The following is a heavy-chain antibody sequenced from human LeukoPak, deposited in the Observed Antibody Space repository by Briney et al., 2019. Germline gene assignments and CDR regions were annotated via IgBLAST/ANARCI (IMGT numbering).Heavy chain of an antibody. V-gene: IGHV3-23*01. CDR2: ISGSGGST. CDR3: ANNDGFWSGPFDY. J-gene: IGHJ4*02. Sequence: GGSLRLSCAASGFTFSSYSMNWVRQAPGKGLEWVSAISGSGGSTYYADSVKGRFTISRDNSKNTLYLQMNSLRAEDTAVYYCANNDGFWSGPFDYWGQGTPVTVSS. CDR1: GFTFSSYS. D-gene: IGHD3-3*01.